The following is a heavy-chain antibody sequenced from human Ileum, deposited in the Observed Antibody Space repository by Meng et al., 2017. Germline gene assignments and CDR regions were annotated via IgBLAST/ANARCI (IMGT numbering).Heavy chain of an antibody. CDR3: AREPPAAAGTGADY. CDR2: IYYSGTT. V-gene: IGHV4-31*03. CDR1: GGSISSGGYY. D-gene: IGHD6-13*01. Sequence: QVQLQESGPGLVTPSQTLSLTCTFSGGSISSGGYYWSWIRQHPGKGLEWIGYIYYSGTTYYNPSLKSRVTISVDTSKNQFSLKLSSVTAADTAVYYCAREPPAAAGTGADYWGQGTLVTVSS. J-gene: IGHJ4*02.